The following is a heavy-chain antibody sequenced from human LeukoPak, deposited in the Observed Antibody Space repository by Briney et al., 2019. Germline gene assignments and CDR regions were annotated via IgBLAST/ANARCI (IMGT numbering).Heavy chain of an antibody. CDR1: GYTLTELS. J-gene: IGHJ4*02. V-gene: IGHV1-24*01. Sequence: ASVKVSCKVSGYTLTELSMHWVRQAPGKGLEWMGGFDPEDGETIYAQKFQGRVTMTEDTSTDTAYMELSSLRSEDTAVYYCATGLRGYSYGQRLDYCGQGTLVTVSS. CDR3: ATGLRGYSYGQRLDY. D-gene: IGHD5-18*01. CDR2: FDPEDGET.